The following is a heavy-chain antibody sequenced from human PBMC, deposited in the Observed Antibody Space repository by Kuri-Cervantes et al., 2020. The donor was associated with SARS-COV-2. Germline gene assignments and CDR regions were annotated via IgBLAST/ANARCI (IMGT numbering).Heavy chain of an antibody. Sequence: ETLSLTCAASGFTFSSYSMNWVRQAPGKVLEWVSYISTSSSTIYYADSVKGRFTISRDNAKNSLYLQMNSLRSEDTAMYYCAKDRVGVQDFWGQGTLVTVSS. CDR3: AKDRVGVQDF. CDR1: GFTFSSYS. V-gene: IGHV3-48*01. D-gene: IGHD2-21*01. J-gene: IGHJ4*02. CDR2: ISTSSSTI.